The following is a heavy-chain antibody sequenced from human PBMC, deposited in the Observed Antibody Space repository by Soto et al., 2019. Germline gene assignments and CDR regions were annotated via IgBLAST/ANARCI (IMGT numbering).Heavy chain of an antibody. CDR1: GFTFSSYW. CDR3: AKDRPFGVVSPWFDP. Sequence: EMQLVESGGGLVQPGGSLRLSCAASGFTFSSYWMHWVRQAPGKGLVWVSAISGSGGSTYYADSVKGRFTISRDNSKNTLYLQMNSLRAEDTAVYYCAKDRPFGVVSPWFDPWGQGTLVTVSS. CDR2: ISGSGGST. D-gene: IGHD3-3*01. J-gene: IGHJ5*02. V-gene: IGHV3-23*04.